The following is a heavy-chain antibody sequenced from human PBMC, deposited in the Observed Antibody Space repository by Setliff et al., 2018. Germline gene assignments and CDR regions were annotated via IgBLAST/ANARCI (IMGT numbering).Heavy chain of an antibody. CDR3: ARTGTYRYFDY. CDR2: IHYRGTT. D-gene: IGHD1-1*01. V-gene: IGHV4-39*01. J-gene: IGHJ4*02. CDR1: GASISSGTYY. Sequence: SETLSLTCTVSGASISSGTYYWAWIRQPPGKGLEWIGRIHYRGTTYSNASLASRLTISVGTAKNQFSLKLTSVTAADTAVYHCARTGTYRYFDYWGQGTRVTVSS.